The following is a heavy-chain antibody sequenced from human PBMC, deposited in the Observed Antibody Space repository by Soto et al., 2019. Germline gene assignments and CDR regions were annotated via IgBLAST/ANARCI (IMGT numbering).Heavy chain of an antibody. J-gene: IGHJ6*02. CDR2: IIPIFGTA. V-gene: IGHV1-69*06. CDR3: AREARSSSWYDYYGRDV. CDR1: GGTFSSYA. Sequence: ASVKVSCKASGGTFSSYAISWVRQAPGQGLEWMGGIIPIFGTANYAQKFQGRVTITADKSTSTAYMELSSLRSEYTAVYYCAREARSSSWYDYYGRDVWGQGTTVTISS. D-gene: IGHD6-13*01.